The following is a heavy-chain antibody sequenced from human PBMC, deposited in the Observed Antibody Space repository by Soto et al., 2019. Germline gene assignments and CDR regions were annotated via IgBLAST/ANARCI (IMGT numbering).Heavy chain of an antibody. CDR2: IYYSGST. CDR1: EGSIRSGGYY. CDR3: ANFNWYFDL. Sequence: SETLSLTCPVSEGSIRSGGYYWSWIRQHPGKGLEWIGYIYYSGSTYYNPPLKSRVTISVDTSKNQFSLKLSSVTAADTAVYYCANFNWYFDLWGRGTLITVSS. V-gene: IGHV4-31*03. J-gene: IGHJ2*01.